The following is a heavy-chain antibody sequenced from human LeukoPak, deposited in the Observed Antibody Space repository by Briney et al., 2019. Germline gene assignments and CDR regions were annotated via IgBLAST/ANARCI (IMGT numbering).Heavy chain of an antibody. CDR1: GFTLSGYW. J-gene: IGHJ4*02. Sequence: GGSLRLSCAASGFTLSGYWMNWVRQAPGKGLEWVANINLGGSAKLYVDSVKGRFTFSRDNAKNSLDLQMNSLKVEDTAVYYCAAWGKYNYWGQGTLVTVSS. V-gene: IGHV3-7*01. D-gene: IGHD7-27*01. CDR2: INLGGSAK. CDR3: AAWGKYNY.